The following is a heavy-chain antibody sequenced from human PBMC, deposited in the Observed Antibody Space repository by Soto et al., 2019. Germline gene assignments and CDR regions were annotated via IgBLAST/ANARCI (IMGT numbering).Heavy chain of an antibody. CDR1: GFTFRSFT. V-gene: IGHV3-21*01. CDR3: ARFGLVTFDC. D-gene: IGHD3-3*01. Sequence: GGSLRLSCAASGFTFRSFTMDWVRQAPGKGLEWVASISPSGSYMYYGDSLKGRFTVSRDNAKNSLYLQMDSLRADDTAIYYCARFGLVTFDCWGQGTLVTVSS. J-gene: IGHJ4*02. CDR2: ISPSGSYM.